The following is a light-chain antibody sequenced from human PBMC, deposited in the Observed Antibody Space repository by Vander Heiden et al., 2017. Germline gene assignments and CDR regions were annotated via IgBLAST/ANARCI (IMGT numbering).Light chain of an antibody. CDR3: QQRSNWPPLT. J-gene: IGKJ4*01. V-gene: IGKV3-11*01. CDR2: DAS. Sequence: DIVLTQSPATLSLSPRERATLSCRASQSVSSYLAWYQQKPGQAPRLLIYDASNRATGIPARFSGSGSGTDFTLTISSLEPEDFAVYYCQQRSNWPPLTFGGGTKVEIK. CDR1: QSVSSY.